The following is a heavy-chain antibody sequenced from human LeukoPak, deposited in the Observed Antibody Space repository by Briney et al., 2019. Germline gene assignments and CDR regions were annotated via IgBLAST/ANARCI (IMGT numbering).Heavy chain of an antibody. J-gene: IGHJ1*01. V-gene: IGHV3-30*01. Sequence: QTGGSLRLSCAASGCTFSSYALHWVRQAPGKGPEWVALIWYDGTNKYYADSVKGRFTISRDNSKNTVYLQMDSLRSDDTAIYYCARIGSSTWAQPMHFDSWGQGTLVTVSS. CDR2: IWYDGTNK. D-gene: IGHD2-2*01. CDR1: GCTFSSYA. CDR3: ARIGSSTWAQPMHFDS.